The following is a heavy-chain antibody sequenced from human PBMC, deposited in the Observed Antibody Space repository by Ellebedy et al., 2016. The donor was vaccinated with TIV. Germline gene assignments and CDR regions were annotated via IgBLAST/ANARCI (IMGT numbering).Heavy chain of an antibody. J-gene: IGHJ3*01. Sequence: GESLKISXAVSGFTFSNYGMHWVRQAPGKGLERVAVIAHDGSYKYYADSVKGRFTISRDNSKNTLNLQMNNLRAEDSSVYYCVKEDNAFDLWGQGTVVTVSS. V-gene: IGHV3-30*18. CDR3: VKEDNAFDL. CDR1: GFTFSNYG. CDR2: IAHDGSYK.